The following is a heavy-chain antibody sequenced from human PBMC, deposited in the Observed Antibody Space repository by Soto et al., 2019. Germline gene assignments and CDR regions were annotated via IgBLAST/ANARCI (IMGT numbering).Heavy chain of an antibody. J-gene: IGHJ3*02. CDR3: ATPLYSSSWYGDDAFDI. V-gene: IGHV3-7*01. CDR1: GFTFSSYW. CDR2: IKQNGSEK. Sequence: PGGSLRLSCAASGFTFSSYWMSWFRQAPGKGLEWVANIKQNGSEKYYVASVKGRFTISRNNAKNSLYLQMNSLSAENTAVYYCATPLYSSSWYGDDAFDIWGQGTMVTVSS. D-gene: IGHD6-13*01.